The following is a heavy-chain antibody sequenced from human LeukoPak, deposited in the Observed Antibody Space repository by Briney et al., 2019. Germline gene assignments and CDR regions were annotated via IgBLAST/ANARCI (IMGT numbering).Heavy chain of an antibody. Sequence: GTSLRLSCAASGVTFSLCGMHWVRQAPGRGLEWVALISSDGTNEYYADSVKGRFTISRVNSKNTLYLQMNSLRPNDTAVYRCAKGLRQWEDYYDGHVICRFVDSRGQGTLVTVSS. CDR2: ISSDGTNE. D-gene: IGHD3-22*01. CDR3: AKGLRQWEDYYDGHVICRFVDS. J-gene: IGHJ4*02. CDR1: GVTFSLCG. V-gene: IGHV3-30*18.